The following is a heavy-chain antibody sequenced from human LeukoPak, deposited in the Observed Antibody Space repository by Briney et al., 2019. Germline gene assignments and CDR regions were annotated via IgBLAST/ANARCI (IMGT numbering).Heavy chain of an antibody. CDR3: AKESGDRSFDY. D-gene: IGHD3-10*01. J-gene: IGHJ4*02. V-gene: IGHV3-30*18. CDR2: ISYDGSNK. CDR1: GFTFSSYG. Sequence: QPGGSLRLSCAASGFTFSSYGMHWVRQAPGKGLEWVAVISYDGSNKYYADSVKGRFTISRDNSKNTLYLQMNSLRAEDTAVYYCAKESGDRSFDYWGQGTLVTVSS.